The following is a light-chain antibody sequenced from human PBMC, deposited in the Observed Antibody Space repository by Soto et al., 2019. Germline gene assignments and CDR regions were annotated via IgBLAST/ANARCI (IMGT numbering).Light chain of an antibody. J-gene: IGKJ4*01. V-gene: IGKV1-39*01. CDR1: QSISAY. CDR2: AAS. Sequence: DIQMTQAPSSLSASVGDRVTITCRASQSISAYLNWYQQKPGKAPNLLIYAASSLQSGVPSRFSASGSGTDFPLTITNLQPEELATCCSQQTYTIPPPLGGRPKVNIK. CDR3: QQTYTIPPP.